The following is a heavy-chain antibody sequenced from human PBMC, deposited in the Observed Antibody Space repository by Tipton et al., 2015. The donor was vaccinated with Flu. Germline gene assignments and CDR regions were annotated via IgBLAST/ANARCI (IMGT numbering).Heavy chain of an antibody. CDR3: AIPPTYCSSTSCPYGMDV. J-gene: IGHJ6*02. CDR2: ISGSGGST. V-gene: IGHV3-23*01. D-gene: IGHD2-2*01. Sequence: SLRLSCAASGFTFSSYAMSWVRQAPGKGLEWVSAISGSGGSTYYADSVKGRFTISRDNSKNTLYLQMNSLRAEDTAVYYCAIPPTYCSSTSCPYGMDVWGQGTTVTVSS. CDR1: GFTFSSYA.